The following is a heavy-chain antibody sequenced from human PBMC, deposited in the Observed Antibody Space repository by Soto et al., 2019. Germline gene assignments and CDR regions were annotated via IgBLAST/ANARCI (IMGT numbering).Heavy chain of an antibody. V-gene: IGHV3-74*01. Sequence: GGSLRLSCAASGFTFSSYWMHWVRQAPGKGLVWVSRINSDGSSTSYADSVKGRFTISRDNAKNTLYLQMNSLRAEDTAVYYCPRDPREPLPTGGNPYYYYGMEVWGKGSTGTVCS. J-gene: IGHJ6*04. D-gene: IGHD4-4*01. CDR1: GFTFSSYW. CDR3: PRDPREPLPTGGNPYYYYGMEV. CDR2: INSDGSST.